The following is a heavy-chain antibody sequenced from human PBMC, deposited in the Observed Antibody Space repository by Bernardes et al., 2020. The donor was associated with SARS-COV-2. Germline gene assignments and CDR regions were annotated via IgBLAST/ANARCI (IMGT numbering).Heavy chain of an antibody. D-gene: IGHD6-6*01. CDR3: ARSLFGSSSWYFDL. CDR2: IYHSGNT. J-gene: IGHJ2*01. V-gene: IGHV4-38-2*01. Sequence: SETLSLTCAVSGYSISSGYYWGCIRQPPGKGLEWIGNIYHSGNTYYNPSLESRVTISVDTSKNQFSLELSSVTAADAAVYYCARSLFGSSSWYFDLWGRGTLVTVSS. CDR1: GYSISSGYY.